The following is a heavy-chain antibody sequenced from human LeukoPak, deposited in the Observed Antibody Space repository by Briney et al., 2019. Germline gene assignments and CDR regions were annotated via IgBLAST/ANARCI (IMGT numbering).Heavy chain of an antibody. CDR3: ARPGSYDFWSGYFN. D-gene: IGHD3-3*01. CDR2: IYPGDSDT. V-gene: IGHV5-51*01. Sequence: PGESLKISCKGSGYSFSTYWIGWARQMPGKGLEWMGIIYPGDSDTRYSPSFQGQVSISVDKSTSTTYLQWSSLKASDTAMYYCARPGSYDFWSGYFNWGQGTLVTVSS. J-gene: IGHJ4*02. CDR1: GYSFSTYW.